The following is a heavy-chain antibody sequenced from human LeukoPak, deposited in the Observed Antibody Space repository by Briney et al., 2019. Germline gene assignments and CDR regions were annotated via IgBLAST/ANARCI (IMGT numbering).Heavy chain of an antibody. CDR1: GGSFRSYY. V-gene: IGHV4-59*01. CDR2: VDNRETT. D-gene: IGHD2-15*01. CDR3: ARGWGYCSGGNCYFTYFDY. Sequence: NPSETLSLTCSVSGGSFRSYYWSWIRQPPGKGLEWIGYVDNRETTSYNPSLKSRVTISIDPSNSQFSLRLRSVTAADTAVYYCARGWGYCSGGNCYFTYFDYWGQGALVTVSS. J-gene: IGHJ4*02.